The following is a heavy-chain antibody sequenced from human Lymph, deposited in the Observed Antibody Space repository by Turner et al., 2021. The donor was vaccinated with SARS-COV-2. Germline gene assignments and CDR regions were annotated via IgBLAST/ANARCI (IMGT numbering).Heavy chain of an antibody. Sequence: VQLVESGGGLVQPGRSLRLSCAASGFTFSSYGMHWVRQAPGKGLEWVAVISYDGSNKYYADSVKGRFTISRDNSKNTLYLQMNSLRAEDTAVYYCAKDGGGYFDYWGQGTLVTVSS. D-gene: IGHD3-10*01. CDR1: GFTFSSYG. CDR2: ISYDGSNK. J-gene: IGHJ4*02. CDR3: AKDGGGYFDY. V-gene: IGHV3-30*18.